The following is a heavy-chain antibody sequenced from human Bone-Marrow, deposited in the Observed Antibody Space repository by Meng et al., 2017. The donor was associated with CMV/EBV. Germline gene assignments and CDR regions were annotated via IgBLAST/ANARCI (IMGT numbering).Heavy chain of an antibody. D-gene: IGHD3-3*01. CDR3: ARTKYYNFWTGYYPLLDALDI. Sequence: SETLSLTCTVSGGSISSSSYYWGWTRQPPGKGLEWIGSIYYSGSTYYNPSLKSRVTISVDTSKNQFSLKLSSVTAADTAMYYCARTKYYNFWTGYYPLLDALDIWGQGTMVTVSS. CDR2: IYYSGST. V-gene: IGHV4-39*07. CDR1: GGSISSSSYY. J-gene: IGHJ3*02.